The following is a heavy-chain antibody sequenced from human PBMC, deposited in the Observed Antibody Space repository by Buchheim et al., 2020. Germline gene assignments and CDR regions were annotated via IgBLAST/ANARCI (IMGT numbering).Heavy chain of an antibody. V-gene: IGHV4-39*01. Sequence: QLQLQESGPGLVKPSETLSLTCTVSGVSISSSSYYWGWIRQPPGKGLEWIWSIYYSGSPYYNPSLKSRVTISVDTSKNQFSLKLSSVTAADTAVYYCARQKDFEYGSPFDYWGQGTL. D-gene: IGHD3-10*01. CDR1: GVSISSSSYY. J-gene: IGHJ4*02. CDR2: IYYSGSP. CDR3: ARQKDFEYGSPFDY.